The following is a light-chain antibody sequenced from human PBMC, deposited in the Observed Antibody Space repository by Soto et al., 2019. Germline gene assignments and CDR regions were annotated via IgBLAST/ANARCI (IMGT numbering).Light chain of an antibody. CDR3: CSYAGSSTLNWV. J-gene: IGLJ3*02. CDR1: SSDVGSYNP. V-gene: IGLV2-23*02. CDR2: EVS. Sequence: QSALTQPASVSGSPGQSITISCTGTSSDVGSYNPVSWYQQHPGKAPKLMIYEVSKRPSGVSNRFSGSKSGNTASLTISGLQAEDEADYYCCSYAGSSTLNWVFGGGTKVTVL.